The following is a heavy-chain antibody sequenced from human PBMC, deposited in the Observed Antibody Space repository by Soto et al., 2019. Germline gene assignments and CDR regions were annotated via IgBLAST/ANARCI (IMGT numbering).Heavy chain of an antibody. Sequence: PGGSLRLSCAASGFIFSSYWMSWVRQAPGRGLEWVANIKQDGSEKYYLDSVKGRFTISRDNAKTSLYLLMNSLRAEDTAVYYFTSDLNGDWNYGESWGQGTLVTVSS. V-gene: IGHV3-7*03. CDR3: TSDLNGDWNYGES. CDR1: GFIFSSYW. D-gene: IGHD1-7*01. CDR2: IKQDGSEK. J-gene: IGHJ5*02.